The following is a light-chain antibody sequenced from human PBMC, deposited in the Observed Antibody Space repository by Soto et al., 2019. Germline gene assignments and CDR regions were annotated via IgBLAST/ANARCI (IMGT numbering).Light chain of an antibody. Sequence: QSVLTQPPSASGTPGQKITISCSGSSSNIGSNYVYWYQQLPGTAPKLLIYANNQRPSGVPDRFSGSKSGTSASLAVSGLRSEDEADYYCAACDDSLSGPVFGAGTKLTVL. CDR1: SSNIGSNY. CDR3: AACDDSLSGPV. CDR2: ANN. J-gene: IGLJ3*02. V-gene: IGLV1-47*01.